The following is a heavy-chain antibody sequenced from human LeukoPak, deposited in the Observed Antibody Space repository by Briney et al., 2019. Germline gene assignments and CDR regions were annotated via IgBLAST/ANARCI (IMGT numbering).Heavy chain of an antibody. CDR2: INPNSGGT. D-gene: IGHD4-17*01. CDR1: GYTFTGYD. J-gene: IGHJ5*02. V-gene: IGHV1-2*02. CDR3: ARDYGDYDSNWFDP. Sequence: ASVKVSCKASGYTFTGYDMHWVRQAPGQGHEWMGWINPNSGGTNYAQKFQGRVTMTRDTSISTAYMELSRLRSDDTAVYYCARDYGDYDSNWFDPWGQGTLVTVSS.